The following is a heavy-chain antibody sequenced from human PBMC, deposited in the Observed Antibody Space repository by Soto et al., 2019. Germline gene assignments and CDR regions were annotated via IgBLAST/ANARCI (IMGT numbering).Heavy chain of an antibody. CDR2: IYSGGST. CDR1: GFTVSSNY. CDR3: AREGNGVYDYVWGSYRPRHDAFDI. J-gene: IGHJ3*02. Sequence: PGGSLRLSCAASGFTVSSNYMSWVRQAPGKGLEWVSVIYSGGSTYYADSVKGRFTISRDNSKNTLYLQMNSLRAEDTAVYYCAREGNGVYDYVWGSYRPRHDAFDIWGQGTMVTVSS. D-gene: IGHD3-16*02. V-gene: IGHV3-53*01.